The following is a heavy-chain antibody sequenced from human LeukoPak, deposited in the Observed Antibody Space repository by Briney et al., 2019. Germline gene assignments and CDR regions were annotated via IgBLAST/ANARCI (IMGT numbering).Heavy chain of an antibody. CDR3: PREVGYSTSWYGRFDP. D-gene: IGHD6-13*01. V-gene: IGHV1-2*05. Sequence: ASVKVSCKASGYTFTGYYIHWVRQAPGQGLEWLGRISPNSGVPNYAQKFQGRVTMTRDTSVNTVYMELSGLKSDDTGAYYCPREVGYSTSWYGRFDPWGQGTVVTVSS. J-gene: IGHJ5*02. CDR2: ISPNSGVP. CDR1: GYTFTGYY.